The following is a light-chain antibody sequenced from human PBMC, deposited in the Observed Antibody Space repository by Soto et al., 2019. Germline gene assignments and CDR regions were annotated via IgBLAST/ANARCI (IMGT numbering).Light chain of an antibody. Sequence: EIVFTQSPGTLSLSPGERATLSCRASQSVSSSYLAWYQQKPGQAPRLLIYDASSRATGIPDRFSGSGSGTDFTLTISRLEPEDLAVYYCQQYGSSPLTFGGGTKVDIK. CDR1: QSVSSSY. V-gene: IGKV3-20*01. J-gene: IGKJ4*01. CDR3: QQYGSSPLT. CDR2: DAS.